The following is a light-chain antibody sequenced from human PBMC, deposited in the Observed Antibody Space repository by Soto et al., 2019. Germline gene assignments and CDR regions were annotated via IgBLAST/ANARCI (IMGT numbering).Light chain of an antibody. CDR3: SSYTSSAVV. J-gene: IGLJ2*01. CDR2: EVS. V-gene: IGLV2-14*01. Sequence: QSVLTQPASVSGSPGQSITISCSGTSSDVGGYNYVSWYQQHPGKAPKLMIYEVSKRPSGVSNRFSGSKSGNTASLTISGLQAEDEAHYYCSSYTSSAVVFGGGTKLTVL. CDR1: SSDVGGYNY.